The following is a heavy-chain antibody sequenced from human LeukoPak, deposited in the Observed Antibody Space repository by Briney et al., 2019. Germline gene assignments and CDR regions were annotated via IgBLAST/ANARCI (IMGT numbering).Heavy chain of an antibody. CDR2: INPNSGGT. Sequence: GASVKVSCKASGYTFTGYYMHWVRQAPGQGLEWMGWINPNSGGTNYAQKFQGRVTMTRDTSISTAYMELSRLRSDGTAEYYCARDTSGSSSKFDYWGQGTLVTVSS. V-gene: IGHV1-2*02. CDR1: GYTFTGYY. D-gene: IGHD1-26*01. J-gene: IGHJ4*02. CDR3: ARDTSGSSSKFDY.